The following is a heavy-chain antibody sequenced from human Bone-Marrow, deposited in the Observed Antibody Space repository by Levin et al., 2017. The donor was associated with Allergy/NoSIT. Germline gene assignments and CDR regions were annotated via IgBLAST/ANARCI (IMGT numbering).Heavy chain of an antibody. CDR1: GFAFRSYS. CDR2: ISSSSGTI. D-gene: IGHD3/OR15-3a*01. CDR3: ARDRALRGLTPYYLEY. Sequence: GESLKISCAASGFAFRSYSMDWVRQAPGKGLEWVAYISSSSGTIYYADSVKGRFSISRDNAESSLYLQMNSLTVEDTAVYYCARDRALRGLTPYYLEYWGQGTLVTVSS. V-gene: IGHV3-48*01. J-gene: IGHJ4*02.